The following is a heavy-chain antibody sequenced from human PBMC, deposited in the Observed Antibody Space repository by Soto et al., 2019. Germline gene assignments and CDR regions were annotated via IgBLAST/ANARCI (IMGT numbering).Heavy chain of an antibody. CDR3: ARDSSVIYVSDMDV. V-gene: IGHV3-30-3*01. CDR1: GFTFSSYA. J-gene: IGHJ6*02. CDR2: ISYVGSDK. Sequence: GGSLRLSCAASGFTFSSYAMHWVRQAPGKGLEWVGVISYVGSDKYYGDSVEGRFTISRDNSNNTLYLQMNSLRVEDTAVYYCARDSSVIYVSDMDVWGLGTTVTVSS. D-gene: IGHD2-2*02.